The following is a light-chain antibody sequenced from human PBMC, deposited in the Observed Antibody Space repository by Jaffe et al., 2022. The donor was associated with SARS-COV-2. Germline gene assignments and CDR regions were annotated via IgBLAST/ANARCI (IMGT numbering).Light chain of an antibody. Sequence: EIVLTQSPATLSLSPGETATLSCRASQSIGSDLAWYQQNPGQAPRLLIYDASNRATGIPARFSGSGSGTDFTLTISSLEPEDFAVYYCQQRYSWPLTFGGGTTVEIK. CDR3: QQRYSWPLT. CDR2: DAS. V-gene: IGKV3-11*01. J-gene: IGKJ4*01. CDR1: QSIGSD.